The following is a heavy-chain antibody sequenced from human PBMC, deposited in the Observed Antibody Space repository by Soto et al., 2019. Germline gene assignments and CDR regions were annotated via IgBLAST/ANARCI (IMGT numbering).Heavy chain of an antibody. CDR3: ARVLSGWLFDY. J-gene: IGHJ4*02. Sequence: GGSLRLSCAASGFTVSSNYMSWVRQAPGKGLEWVSVIYSGGSTYYADSVKGRFTISRDNSKNTLYLQMNSLRAEDTAVYYCARVLSGWLFDYWGQGTLVTVSS. CDR2: IYSGGST. CDR1: GFTVSSNY. D-gene: IGHD6-19*01. V-gene: IGHV3-66*01.